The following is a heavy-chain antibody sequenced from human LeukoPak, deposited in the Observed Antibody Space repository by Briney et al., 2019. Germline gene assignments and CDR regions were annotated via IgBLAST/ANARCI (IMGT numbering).Heavy chain of an antibody. V-gene: IGHV4-4*07. CDR1: GGSISSYC. D-gene: IGHD4-11*01. Sequence: SETLSLTCTVSGGSISSYCWSWIRQPAGKGLEWIGRIYTSGSTNYNPSLKSRVTMSVDTSKNQFSLKLSSVTAADTAVYYCARGRPDYDAFDIWGQGTMVTVSS. CDR3: ARGRPDYDAFDI. CDR2: IYTSGST. J-gene: IGHJ3*02.